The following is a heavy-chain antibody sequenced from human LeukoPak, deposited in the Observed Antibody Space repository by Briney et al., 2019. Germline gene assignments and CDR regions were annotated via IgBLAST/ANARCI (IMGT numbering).Heavy chain of an antibody. Sequence: PGGSLRLSCAGSGFTFSSYSMNWVRQAPGKGLEWVSSISGSSSYIYYADSVKGRFIISRDNAKNSLYLQMNSLRAEDTAVYYCARPYGSGSYDLYYYYMDVWGKGTTVTVSS. D-gene: IGHD3-10*01. CDR2: ISGSSSYI. V-gene: IGHV3-21*01. J-gene: IGHJ6*03. CDR3: ARPYGSGSYDLYYYYMDV. CDR1: GFTFSSYS.